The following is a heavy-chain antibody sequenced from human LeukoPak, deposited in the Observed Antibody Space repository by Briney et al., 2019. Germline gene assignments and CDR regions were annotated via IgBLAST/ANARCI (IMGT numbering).Heavy chain of an antibody. Sequence: SVKVSCEASGGTFSSYAISWVRQAPGQGLEWMGGIIPIFGTANYAQKFQGRVTITADESTSTAYMELSSLRSEDTAVYYCARAEYYGSGSYYYYYMDVWGKGTTVTVSS. D-gene: IGHD3-10*01. CDR1: GGTFSSYA. CDR3: ARAEYYGSGSYYYYYMDV. CDR2: IIPIFGTA. J-gene: IGHJ6*03. V-gene: IGHV1-69*13.